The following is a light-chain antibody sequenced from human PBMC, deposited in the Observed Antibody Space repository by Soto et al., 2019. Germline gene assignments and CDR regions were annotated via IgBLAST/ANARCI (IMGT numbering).Light chain of an antibody. CDR1: QSVSATY. V-gene: IGKV3-20*01. Sequence: EIVLTQFPGTLSLSPGERATLSCRASQSVSATYLAWYQQKPGQSPRLLIYCASTRATGIPDRFSGSGSGTDFTLTISRLEPEDFAVYYCQQYDNSLYTFGPGNKLEIK. CDR3: QQYDNSLYT. J-gene: IGKJ2*01. CDR2: CAS.